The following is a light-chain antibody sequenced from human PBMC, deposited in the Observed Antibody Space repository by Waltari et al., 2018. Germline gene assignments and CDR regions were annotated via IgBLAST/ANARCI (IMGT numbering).Light chain of an antibody. J-gene: IGLJ3*02. Sequence: QSALTQPLSVTPAPPQMSTLDSSGSSSNRGTTDVSWYQQLPGTAPQLLIYENDKRPSGIPDRFSGSKSGTSATLGITGLQTGDEANYYCGTWDSSLRAGVFGGGTKLTVL. V-gene: IGLV1-51*02. CDR1: SSNRGTTD. CDR3: GTWDSSLRAGV. CDR2: END.